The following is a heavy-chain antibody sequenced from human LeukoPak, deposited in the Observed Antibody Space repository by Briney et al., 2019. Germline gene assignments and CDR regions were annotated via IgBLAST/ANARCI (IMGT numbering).Heavy chain of an antibody. CDR1: GFTFSSYA. D-gene: IGHD1-26*01. CDR3: AKVGSGSYLQRLDY. Sequence: SGGSLRLSCAASGFTFSSYAMIWVRQAPGKGLEWVSAISGSGGSTYYADSVKGRFTISRDNSKNTLYLQMNSRRAEDTAVYYCAKVGSGSYLQRLDYWGQGTLVTVSS. CDR2: ISGSGGST. V-gene: IGHV3-23*01. J-gene: IGHJ4*02.